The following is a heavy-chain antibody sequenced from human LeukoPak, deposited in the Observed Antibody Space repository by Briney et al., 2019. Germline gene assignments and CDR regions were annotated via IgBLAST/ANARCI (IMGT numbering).Heavy chain of an antibody. V-gene: IGHV4-4*07. Sequence: SETLSLTCTVSGGSISSYYWSWIRQPPGKGLEWIWRIYTSGSTNYNPSLKSRVTMSVDTSKNQFSLKLSSVTAADTAVYYCARDVAVAGYYYYYGMDVWGQGTTVTVSS. CDR2: IYTSGST. J-gene: IGHJ6*02. D-gene: IGHD6-19*01. CDR1: GGSISSYY. CDR3: ARDVAVAGYYYYYGMDV.